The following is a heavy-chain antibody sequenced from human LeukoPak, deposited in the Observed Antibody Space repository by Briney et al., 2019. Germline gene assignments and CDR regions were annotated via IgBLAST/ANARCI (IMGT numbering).Heavy chain of an antibody. J-gene: IGHJ4*02. D-gene: IGHD5-18*01. CDR3: AKDSTAMVTGTFDY. Sequence: PGRSLRLSCAASGFTFDDYAMHWVRQAPGRGLEWASTINWNSGSIGYADSVKGRFTISRDNAKNSLYLQMNSLRAENTALYYCAKDSTAMVTGTFDYWGQGTLVTVSS. CDR2: INWNSGSI. CDR1: GFTFDDYA. V-gene: IGHV3-9*01.